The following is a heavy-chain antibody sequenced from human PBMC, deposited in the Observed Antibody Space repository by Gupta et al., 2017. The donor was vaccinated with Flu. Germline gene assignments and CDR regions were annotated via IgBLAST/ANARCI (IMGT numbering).Heavy chain of an antibody. CDR1: GVTFSSYA. Sequence: QVQLVQSGAEVKKPGSSVKVSCKASGVTFSSYALIWVRQAPGQGLEWMGGIIPSFGTANYAQKFQCRGTITADESTSTAYMELSSLRSEDTAVHYCAREYSSSSGDYWGQGTLVTVSS. V-gene: IGHV1-69*01. D-gene: IGHD6-6*01. J-gene: IGHJ4*02. CDR3: AREYSSSSGDY. CDR2: IIPSFGTA.